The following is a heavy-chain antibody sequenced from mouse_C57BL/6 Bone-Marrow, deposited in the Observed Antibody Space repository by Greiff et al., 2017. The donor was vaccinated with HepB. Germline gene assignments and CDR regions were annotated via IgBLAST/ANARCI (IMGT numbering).Heavy chain of an antibody. CDR3: ARSNYCYGSSAWFAY. CDR1: GYAFSSSW. D-gene: IGHD1-1*01. J-gene: IGHJ3*01. CDR2: IYPGDGDT. V-gene: IGHV1-82*01. Sequence: QVQLQQSGPELVKPGASVKISCKASGYAFSSSWMNWVKQRPGKGLEWIGRIYPGDGDTNYNGKFKGKATLTADKSSSTAYMQLSSLTSEDSAVYFYARSNYCYGSSAWFAYWGQGTLVTVSA.